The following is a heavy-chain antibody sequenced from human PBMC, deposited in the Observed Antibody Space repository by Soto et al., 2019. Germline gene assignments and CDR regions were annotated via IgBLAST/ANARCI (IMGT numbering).Heavy chain of an antibody. CDR2: IIPIFGTA. D-gene: IGHD3-3*01. CDR1: GGTFSSYA. V-gene: IGHV1-69*13. CDR3: AREITIFGVGPTPYYYYGMDV. Sequence: GASVKVSCKASGGTFSSYAISWVRQAPGQGLEWMGGIIPIFGTANYAQKFQGRVTITADESTSTAYMELSSLRSEDTAVYYCAREITIFGVGPTPYYYYGMDVWGQGTTVTVSS. J-gene: IGHJ6*02.